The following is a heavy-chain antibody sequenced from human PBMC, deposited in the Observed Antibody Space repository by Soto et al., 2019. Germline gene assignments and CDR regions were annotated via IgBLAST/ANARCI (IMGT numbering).Heavy chain of an antibody. V-gene: IGHV4-39*01. Sequence: QLQLQESGPGLVKPSETLSLTCTVSGGSISSSSYYWGWIRQPPGKGLEWIGSIYYSGSTYYNPSLKSRVTIHVDTSTNQFSLKLSSVTAADTAVYYCARLGLVPAEHFDYWGQGTLVTVSS. CDR2: IYYSGST. CDR3: ARLGLVPAEHFDY. CDR1: GGSISSSSYY. D-gene: IGHD2-2*01. J-gene: IGHJ4*02.